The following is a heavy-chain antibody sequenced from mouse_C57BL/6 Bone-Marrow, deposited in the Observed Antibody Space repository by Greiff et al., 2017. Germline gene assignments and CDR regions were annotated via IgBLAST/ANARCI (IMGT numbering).Heavy chain of an antibody. CDR2: INPYNGGT. V-gene: IGHV1-19*01. Sequence: VQLQQSGPVLVKPGASVKMSCKASGYTFTDYYMNWVKQSHGKSLEWIGVINPYNGGTSYNQKLKGKATLTVDKSSSTAYMELNSLTSEDSAVYYCARIWTHFDYWGQGTTLTGSS. J-gene: IGHJ2*01. CDR1: GYTFTDYY. CDR3: ARIWTHFDY.